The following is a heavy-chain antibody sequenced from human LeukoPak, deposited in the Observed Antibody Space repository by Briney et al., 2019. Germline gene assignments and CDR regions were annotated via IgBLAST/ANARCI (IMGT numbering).Heavy chain of an antibody. D-gene: IGHD1-26*01. J-gene: IGHJ4*02. CDR1: GFTFDDFG. Sequence: GGSLRLSCAASGFTFDDFGMSWVRQAPGKGLEWVSGITWNADNTGYADSVKGRFTISRDNAKNSLYLQMNSLRAEDTALYYCAREGHRPTFHYWGQGALVTVSS. CDR2: ITWNADNT. CDR3: AREGHRPTFHY. V-gene: IGHV3-20*04.